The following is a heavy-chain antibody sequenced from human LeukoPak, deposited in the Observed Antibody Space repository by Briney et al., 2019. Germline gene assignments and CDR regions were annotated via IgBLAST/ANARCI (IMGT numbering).Heavy chain of an antibody. Sequence: SETLSLTCTVSGDSISSSSYYWGWIRQPPGKGLEWIGSIYYRGSTYYNPSLKSRVTMSVDTSKNQFSLNLSSVTAADTAVYYCAALDHYDFWSGFHVDYWGQGTLVTVSS. D-gene: IGHD3-3*01. J-gene: IGHJ4*02. CDR3: AALDHYDFWSGFHVDY. V-gene: IGHV4-39*07. CDR1: GDSISSSSYY. CDR2: IYYRGST.